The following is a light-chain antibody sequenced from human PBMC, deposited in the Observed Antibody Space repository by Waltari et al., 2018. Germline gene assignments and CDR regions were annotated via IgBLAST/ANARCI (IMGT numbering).Light chain of an antibody. Sequence: DIVMTQSPLSLSVTPGEPASLSCRSSQSLLHSNGYNYLDWYLQKPGQSPQLLIYLGSNRASGVPDRFSGSGSGTDFTLKISRVEAEDVGVYYCMQALQTPYTFGQGTKLEIK. J-gene: IGKJ2*01. CDR1: QSLLHSNGYNY. CDR3: MQALQTPYT. V-gene: IGKV2-28*01. CDR2: LGS.